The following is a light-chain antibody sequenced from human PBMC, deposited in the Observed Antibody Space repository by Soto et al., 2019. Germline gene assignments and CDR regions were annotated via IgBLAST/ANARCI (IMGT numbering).Light chain of an antibody. V-gene: IGLV2-14*01. CDR1: SGDIGGYNY. Sequence: QSALTQPASVSGSPGQSITISCTGTSGDIGGYNYVSWYQQHPGKAPKLLISEVTNRPSGVSNRFSGSKSGNTASLTISVLQAEYEADYYCSSYTTNITPVVFGGGTKVTVL. CDR3: SSYTTNITPVV. J-gene: IGLJ2*01. CDR2: EVT.